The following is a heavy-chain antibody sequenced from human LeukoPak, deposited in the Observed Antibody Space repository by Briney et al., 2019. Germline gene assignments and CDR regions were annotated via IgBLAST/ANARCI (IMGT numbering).Heavy chain of an antibody. Sequence: GGSLRLSCAASEFTFSSYSMNWVRQAPGKGLEWVSGISGSGDNTYYADSVKGRFTISRDNSKNTLYVQVNSLGTEDTAAYYCAKGSYYDSSGSFYFDYWGQGTLVTVSS. D-gene: IGHD3-22*01. J-gene: IGHJ4*02. V-gene: IGHV3-23*01. CDR2: ISGSGDNT. CDR1: EFTFSSYS. CDR3: AKGSYYDSSGSFYFDY.